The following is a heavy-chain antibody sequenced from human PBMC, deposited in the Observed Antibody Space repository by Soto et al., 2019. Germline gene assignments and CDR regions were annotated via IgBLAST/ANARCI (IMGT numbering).Heavy chain of an antibody. CDR2: ISGNSGST. Sequence: GGSLRLSCAASGFTFSTYAMTWVRQAPGKGLEWVSGISGNSGSTYYADSVKGRFTVSRDNSKNTVYLQMNSLRGDDTAVYYCAKVSVVVLAAGDWFDPWGQGTVV. J-gene: IGHJ5*02. CDR3: AKVSVVVLAAGDWFDP. V-gene: IGHV3-23*01. CDR1: GFTFSTYA. D-gene: IGHD2-15*01.